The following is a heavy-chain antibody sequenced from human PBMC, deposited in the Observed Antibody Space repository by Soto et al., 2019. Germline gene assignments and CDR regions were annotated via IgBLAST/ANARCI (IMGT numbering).Heavy chain of an antibody. CDR3: AREVVGPTTNWFDP. Sequence: GGSLRLSCAASGFTFSSYAMSWVRQAPGKGLEWVSAISGSGGSTYYADSVKGRFTIPRDNAKDSLYLQMDSLRAEDTAVYFCAREVVGPTTNWFDPWGQGTLVTVSS. J-gene: IGHJ5*02. CDR1: GFTFSSYA. D-gene: IGHD1-26*01. V-gene: IGHV3-23*01. CDR2: ISGSGGST.